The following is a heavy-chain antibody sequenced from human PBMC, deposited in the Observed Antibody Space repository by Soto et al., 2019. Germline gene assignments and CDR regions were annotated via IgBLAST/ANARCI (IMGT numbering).Heavy chain of an antibody. J-gene: IGHJ5*02. CDR1: GGSVSSGSYY. CDR2: IYYSGST. D-gene: IGHD4-17*01. V-gene: IGHV4-61*01. Sequence: SETLSLTCTVSGGSVSSGSYYWSWIRQPPGKGLEWIGYIYYSGSTNYNPSLKSRVTISVDTSKNQFSLKLSSVTAADTAVYYCARDRKGGYTVTPYNWFDPWGQGTLVTVSS. CDR3: ARDRKGGYTVTPYNWFDP.